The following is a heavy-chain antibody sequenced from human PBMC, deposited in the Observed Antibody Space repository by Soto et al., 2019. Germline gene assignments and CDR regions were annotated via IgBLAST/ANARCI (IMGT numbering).Heavy chain of an antibody. Sequence: GWSLRLSCAASGFRFSAYGMHWVRQAPGKGLEWVALISYDGRKNFYGDSVKGRFTISRDNSKTTLYLQMDSLRPEDTAVYYCAKDDNSFKGLDFWGQGSLVTVSS. CDR2: ISYDGRKN. CDR1: GFRFSAYG. J-gene: IGHJ4*02. V-gene: IGHV3-30*18. CDR3: AKDDNSFKGLDF. D-gene: IGHD4-4*01.